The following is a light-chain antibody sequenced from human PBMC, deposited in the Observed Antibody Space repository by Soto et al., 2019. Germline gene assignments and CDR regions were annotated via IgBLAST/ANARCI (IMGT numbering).Light chain of an antibody. CDR1: SSDVGGYNY. J-gene: IGLJ1*01. CDR3: CSYAGSYTFYV. V-gene: IGLV2-11*01. Sequence: QSALTQPRSVSGSPGQSVTISCTGTSSDVGGYNYVSWYQQHPGTAPKLMIYDVIMRPSGVPDRFSGSKSGNTASLTISGLQAEDEADYYCCSYAGSYTFYVFGTGTKVTGL. CDR2: DVI.